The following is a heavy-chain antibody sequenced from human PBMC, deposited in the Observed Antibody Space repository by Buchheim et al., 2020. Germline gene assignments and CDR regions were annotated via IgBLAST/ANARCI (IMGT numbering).Heavy chain of an antibody. D-gene: IGHD2-15*01. Sequence: EVQLVESGGGLVQPGGSLRLSCAASGFTFSHYWMHWVRQAPGKGLVWVSRVTIDESDTSYADSVKGRFTISRDNARNTLYLQMNSLRDEDTAVYYCARDLRGTEDMFDSWGLGTL. J-gene: IGHJ4*02. CDR2: VTIDESDT. CDR3: ARDLRGTEDMFDS. CDR1: GFTFSHYW. V-gene: IGHV3-74*01.